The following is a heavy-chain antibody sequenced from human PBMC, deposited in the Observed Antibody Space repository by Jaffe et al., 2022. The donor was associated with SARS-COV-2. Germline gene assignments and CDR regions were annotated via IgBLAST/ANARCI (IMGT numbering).Heavy chain of an antibody. D-gene: IGHD2-15*01. Sequence: QVQLQESGPGLVKPSETLSLTCTVSGASVSRSTYYWSWLRQPPGKGLEWIGFINYSGSTNSKPSLKSRVSISVDRSQDQISLTVNSVTAADTAVYYCARQFCSGGSCYPIFDQWGQGTLVTVSS. J-gene: IGHJ4*02. CDR1: GASVSRSTYY. CDR3: ARQFCSGGSCYPIFDQ. CDR2: INYSGST. V-gene: IGHV4-61*01.